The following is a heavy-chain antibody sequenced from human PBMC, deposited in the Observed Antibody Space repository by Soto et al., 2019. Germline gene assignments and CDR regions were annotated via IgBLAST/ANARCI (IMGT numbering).Heavy chain of an antibody. V-gene: IGHV3-15*07. J-gene: IGHJ4*01. Sequence: PGGSPRLSCAASGFSFTNAWINWFRQAPGKGLEWVGRIKSKTHGGTTDFAAPVKGRFAISRDDSKNIAYMQMNSLEIEDTAVYYCSTDTYNDMIVVRLDYWGQGTLVTVSS. CDR3: STDTYNDMIVVRLDY. CDR1: GFSFTNAW. CDR2: IKSKTHGGTT. D-gene: IGHD3-22*01.